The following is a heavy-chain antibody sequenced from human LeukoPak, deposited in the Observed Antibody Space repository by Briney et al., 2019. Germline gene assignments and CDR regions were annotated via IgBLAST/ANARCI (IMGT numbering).Heavy chain of an antibody. V-gene: IGHV3-23*01. Sequence: GGSLRLSCAASGFTFSGFAMNWVRQAPGKGLEWVSTMSGDATSTYYADSVKGRFTISRDNSKNTLYLQMNSLRAEDTAVYYCAKRTSGSSWYSSDSWGQGTLVTVSS. CDR1: GFTFSGFA. D-gene: IGHD6-13*01. J-gene: IGHJ4*02. CDR3: AKRTSGSSWYSSDS. CDR2: MSGDATST.